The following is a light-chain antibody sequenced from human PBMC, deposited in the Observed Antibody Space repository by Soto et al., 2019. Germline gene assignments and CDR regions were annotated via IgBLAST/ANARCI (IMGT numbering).Light chain of an antibody. CDR3: QQYSSWPFT. CDR2: DAS. J-gene: IGKJ4*01. V-gene: IGKV3-11*01. CDR1: QSVSSY. Sequence: EIVLTQSPATLSLSPGERATLSCRASQSVSSYLAWYHQKPGQAPRLLIYDASSRATGIPARFSGSGSGTDFTLTISSLEPEDFAVYYCQQYSSWPFTFGRGTKVEIK.